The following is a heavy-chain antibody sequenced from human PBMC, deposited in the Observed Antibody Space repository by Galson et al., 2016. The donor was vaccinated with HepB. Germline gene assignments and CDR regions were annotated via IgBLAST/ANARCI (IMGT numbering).Heavy chain of an antibody. CDR2: IKQDGSEK. V-gene: IGHV3-7*03. CDR3: ARYDHGEDRSDY. J-gene: IGHJ4*02. Sequence: SLRLSCAASGFTFCNYYMSWVRQAPGKGLEWVANIKQDGSEKYYVDSVKGRFTISRDNVENSLYLQMNSLRAEDTAVYYCARYDHGEDRSDYWGQGTLVTVSS. D-gene: IGHD4-17*01. CDR1: GFTFCNYY.